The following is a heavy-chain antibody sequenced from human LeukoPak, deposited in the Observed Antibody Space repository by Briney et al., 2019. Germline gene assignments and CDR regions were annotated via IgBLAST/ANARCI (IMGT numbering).Heavy chain of an antibody. CDR2: ISAYNGNT. J-gene: IGHJ4*02. V-gene: IGHV1-18*01. D-gene: IGHD2-15*01. CDR3: ARVRINCSGGSCYSCDY. CDR1: GYTFTSYG. Sequence: GASVKVSCKASGYTFTSYGISWVRQARGQGLEGMGWISAYNGNTNYAQKLQGRVTMTTDTSTSTAYMELRSLRSDDTAVYYCARVRINCSGGSCYSCDYWGQGTLVTVSS.